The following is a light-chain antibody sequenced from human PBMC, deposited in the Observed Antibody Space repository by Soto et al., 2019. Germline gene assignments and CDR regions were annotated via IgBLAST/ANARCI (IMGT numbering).Light chain of an antibody. J-gene: IGKJ4*01. V-gene: IGKV1-5*03. CDR2: KAS. CDR1: QSISSW. CDR3: QQFDSYPLT. Sequence: DIPMTQSPSTLSASVGDRVTITCRASQSISSWLGWYQQKPGKAPKLLINKASSLESGVPSRFSGSGSGTEFTLTISSLQPDDFATYYCQQFDSYPLTFGGGTEVEIK.